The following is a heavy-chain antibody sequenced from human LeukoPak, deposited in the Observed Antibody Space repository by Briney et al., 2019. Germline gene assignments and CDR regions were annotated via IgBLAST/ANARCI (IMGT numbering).Heavy chain of an antibody. V-gene: IGHV4-59*01. Sequence: PSETLSLTCTVSGGSISSYYWSWIRQPPGKGLEWIGYIYYSGSTNYNPSLKSRVTISVDTSKNQFSLKLSSVTAADTAVYYCARGSYGSGSYFSFLHKGPFDYWGQGTLVTVSS. J-gene: IGHJ4*02. CDR2: IYYSGST. CDR3: ARGSYGSGSYFSFLHKGPFDY. D-gene: IGHD3-10*01. CDR1: GGSISSYY.